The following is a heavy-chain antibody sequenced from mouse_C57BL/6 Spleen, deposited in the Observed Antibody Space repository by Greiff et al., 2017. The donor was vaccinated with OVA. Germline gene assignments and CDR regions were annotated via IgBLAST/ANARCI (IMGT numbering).Heavy chain of an antibody. CDR2: IRNKANGYTT. CDR3: ARYQTLYDYYYFDY. D-gene: IGHD2-4*01. V-gene: IGHV7-3*01. Sequence: EVHLVESGGGLVQPGGSLSLSCAASGFTFTDYYMSWVRQPPGKALEWLGFIRNKANGYTTEYSASVKGRFTISRDNSQSILYLQMNALRAEDSATYYCARYQTLYDYYYFDYWGQGTTLTVSS. J-gene: IGHJ2*01. CDR1: GFTFTDYY.